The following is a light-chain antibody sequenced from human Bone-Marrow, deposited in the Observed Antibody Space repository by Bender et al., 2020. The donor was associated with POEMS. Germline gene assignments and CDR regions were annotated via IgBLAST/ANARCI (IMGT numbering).Light chain of an antibody. CDR1: NIGLKT. Sequence: FVVTQPPSVSAAPGQTASISCGGDNIGLKTVNWYQQRPGQAPLLVLYDDSKRPSGIPERFSGSNSGNTATLTISRVEAGDEADYYCHLWDDTSDHPVVFGAGTKLTVL. J-gene: IGLJ2*01. V-gene: IGLV3-21*02. CDR2: DDS. CDR3: HLWDDTSDHPVV.